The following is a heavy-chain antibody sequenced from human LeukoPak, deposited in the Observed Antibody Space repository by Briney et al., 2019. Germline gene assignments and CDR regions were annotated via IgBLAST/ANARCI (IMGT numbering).Heavy chain of an antibody. V-gene: IGHV1-46*01. D-gene: IGHD3-16*01. J-gene: IGHJ4*02. Sequence: GASVKVSCKASGYTFTSYYMHWVRQAPGQGLEWMGIINPSGGSTSYAQKFQGRVTMTRDMSTSTVYMELSSLRSDDTAVYYCARDLRDYVWGSQEPAGYWGQGTLVTVSS. CDR1: GYTFTSYY. CDR3: ARDLRDYVWGSQEPAGY. CDR2: INPSGGST.